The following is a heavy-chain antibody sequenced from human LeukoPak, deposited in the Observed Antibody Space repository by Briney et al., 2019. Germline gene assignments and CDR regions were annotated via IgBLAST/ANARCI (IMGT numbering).Heavy chain of an antibody. D-gene: IGHD6-25*01. V-gene: IGHV3-23*01. CDR3: AKEFLRRGFDS. CDR1: GFTFSTYA. J-gene: IGHJ5*01. CDR2: ISGSGGST. Sequence: GGSLRLSCAASGFTFSTYAMNWVRQAPGKGLEWVSAISGSGGSTYYADSVKGRFTISRDNSKNTLYLQMNSLRAEDTAVYSCAKEFLRRGFDSWGQGTLVTVSS.